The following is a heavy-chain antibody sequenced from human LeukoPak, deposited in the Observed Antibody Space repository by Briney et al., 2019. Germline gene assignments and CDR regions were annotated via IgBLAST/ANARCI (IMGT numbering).Heavy chain of an antibody. Sequence: EGSLRLSCAASGFTFSSYAMHWVRQAPGKGLEWVAVISYDGSNKYYADSVKGRFTISRDNSKNTLYLQMNSLRAEDTAVYYCARDSLSGLGSATSDYWGQGTLVTVSS. J-gene: IGHJ4*02. CDR2: ISYDGSNK. CDR3: ARDSLSGLGSATSDY. V-gene: IGHV3-30-3*01. D-gene: IGHD2-15*01. CDR1: GFTFSSYA.